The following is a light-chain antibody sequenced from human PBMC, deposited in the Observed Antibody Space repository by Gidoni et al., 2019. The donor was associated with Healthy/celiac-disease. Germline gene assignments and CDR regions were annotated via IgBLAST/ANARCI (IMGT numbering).Light chain of an antibody. CDR2: AAS. CDR1: QSISSY. CDR3: QQSYSTPRVT. Sequence: DIQMTQSPSSLSASVGDRVTITCRASQSISSYLHWYQQKPGKATKLLIYAASSLQSGVPSRFSGSGSGTDFTLTISSLQPEDFATYYCQQSYSTPRVTFGQGTRLEIK. J-gene: IGKJ5*01. V-gene: IGKV1-39*01.